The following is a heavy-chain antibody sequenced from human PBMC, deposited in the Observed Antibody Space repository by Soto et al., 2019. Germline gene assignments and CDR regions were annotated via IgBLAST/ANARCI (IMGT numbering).Heavy chain of an antibody. CDR1: GYSFTSYW. V-gene: IGHV5-51*01. D-gene: IGHD3-10*01. CDR2: IYPGDSDT. Sequence: GESLKISCKGSGYSFTSYWIGWVRQMPGKGLEWMGIIYPGDSDTRYSPSFQGQVTISADKSISTAYLQWSSLKASDTAMYYCARRGSYYIRQNDAFDIWGQGTMVTVSS. J-gene: IGHJ3*02. CDR3: ARRGSYYIRQNDAFDI.